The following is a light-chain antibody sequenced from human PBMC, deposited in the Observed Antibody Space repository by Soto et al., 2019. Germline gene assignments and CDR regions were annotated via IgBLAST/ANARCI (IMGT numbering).Light chain of an antibody. V-gene: IGKV3-15*01. CDR3: QQFHNWPRT. J-gene: IGKJ1*01. CDR1: QGIGDT. Sequence: EVVLTQSPATLSVSPGEGVTLSCRASQGIGDTLAWYQQKPGQAPRLLIYGASTRAAGIPARFSGSGSGTEFTLTITSLQSEDFAVYYCQQFHNWPRTFGQGTKVDIK. CDR2: GAS.